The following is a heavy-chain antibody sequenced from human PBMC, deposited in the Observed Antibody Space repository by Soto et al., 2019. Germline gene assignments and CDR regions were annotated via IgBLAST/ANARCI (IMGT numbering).Heavy chain of an antibody. Sequence: TSETLSLTYTVSGGSISSYYWSWIRQPPGKGLEWIGYIYYSGSTNYNPSLKSRVTISVDTSKNQFSLKLSSVTAADTAVYYCARVAPQSLDVWGKGTTVTVSS. CDR3: ARVAPQSLDV. J-gene: IGHJ6*04. V-gene: IGHV4-59*01. CDR2: IYYSGST. CDR1: GGSISSYY. D-gene: IGHD3-16*02.